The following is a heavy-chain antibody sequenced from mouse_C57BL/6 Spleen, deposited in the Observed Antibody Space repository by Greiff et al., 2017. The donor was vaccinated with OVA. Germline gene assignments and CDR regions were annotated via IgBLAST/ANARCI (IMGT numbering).Heavy chain of an antibody. CDR2: ISGGGGNT. D-gene: IGHD2-3*01. V-gene: IGHV5-9*01. J-gene: IGHJ2*01. CDR3: ARHEVGDGYYWRDH. Sequence: EVMLVESGGGLVKPGGSLKLPCAASGFTFRSYTMSLVRQTPEKRLEWVATISGGGGNTYYPDSVKGRFTISRDNAKNTLYLQMSSLRSEDTALYYCARHEVGDGYYWRDHWGQGTTLTVSS. CDR1: GFTFRSYT.